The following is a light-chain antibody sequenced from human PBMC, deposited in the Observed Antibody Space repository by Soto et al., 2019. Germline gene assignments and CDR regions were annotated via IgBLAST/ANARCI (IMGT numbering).Light chain of an antibody. CDR2: AAS. J-gene: IGLJ2*01. CDR1: SSDVGGYVF. CDR3: CSYSGDLAI. Sequence: SLLTQPRGVSWSPGQSVSIPCTGTSSDVGGYVFVSLYQQHPAKAPKLMISAASKRPSGVPDRFSGSKSGNTASLTISGLQAEDEADYYCCSYSGDLAIFGGGTKVTVL. V-gene: IGLV2-11*01.